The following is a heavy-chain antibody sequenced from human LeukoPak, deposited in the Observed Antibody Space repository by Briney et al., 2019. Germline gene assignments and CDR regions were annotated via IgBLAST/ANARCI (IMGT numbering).Heavy chain of an antibody. CDR1: GFSFSAYW. CDR3: ARFGYVAALVV. Sequence: PGGSLRLSCAASGFSFSAYWMTWVRQAPGTGREWVANINPAGSETYYVDPVRGRFSISRDNAKNLVYLQMNSLRAEDTAVYHCARFGYVAALVVWGQGTPVTVSS. CDR2: INPAGSET. J-gene: IGHJ4*02. V-gene: IGHV3-7*01. D-gene: IGHD6-6*01.